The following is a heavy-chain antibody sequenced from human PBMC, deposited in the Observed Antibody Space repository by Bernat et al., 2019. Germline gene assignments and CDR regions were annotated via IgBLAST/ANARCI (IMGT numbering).Heavy chain of an antibody. CDR1: GFTFSSYG. D-gene: IGHD1-1*01. V-gene: IGHV3-30*18. Sequence: QVQLVESGGGVVQPGRSLRLSCAASGFTFSSYGMHWVRQAPGKGLEWVAVISYDGSNKYYADSVKGRFTISRDNSKNTLYLQMNSLRAEDTAVYYCAKDHGGKTGDFDYWGQGTLVTVSS. CDR2: ISYDGSNK. CDR3: AKDHGGKTGDFDY. J-gene: IGHJ4*02.